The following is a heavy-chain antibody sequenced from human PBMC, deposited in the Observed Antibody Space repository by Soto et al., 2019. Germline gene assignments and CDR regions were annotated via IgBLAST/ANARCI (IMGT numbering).Heavy chain of an antibody. V-gene: IGHV3-23*01. J-gene: IGHJ6*02. CDR3: AKDGAPYYDFWSGLRGYGMDV. Sequence: EVQLLESGGGLVQPGGSLRLSCAASGFTFSSYAMSWVRQAPGKGLEWVSAISGSGGSTYYADSVKGRFTISRDNSKNTLYLQMNSLRAEDTAVYYCAKDGAPYYDFWSGLRGYGMDVWGQGTTVTVSS. D-gene: IGHD3-3*01. CDR1: GFTFSSYA. CDR2: ISGSGGST.